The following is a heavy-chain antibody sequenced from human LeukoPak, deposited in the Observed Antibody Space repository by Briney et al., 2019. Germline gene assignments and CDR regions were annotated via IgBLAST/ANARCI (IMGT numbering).Heavy chain of an antibody. J-gene: IGHJ5*02. V-gene: IGHV1-8*03. CDR1: GYTFTTYD. Sequence: GASVKVSCKASGYTFTTYDINWVRQATGQGLEWMGWLNPNSGNAGYAQKFQGRVTINRNTSINKAYMELSSLRSEDTAVYYCARMTVSGRDNWFDPWGQGTLVTVSS. CDR2: LNPNSGNA. CDR3: ARMTVSGRDNWFDP. D-gene: IGHD6-19*01.